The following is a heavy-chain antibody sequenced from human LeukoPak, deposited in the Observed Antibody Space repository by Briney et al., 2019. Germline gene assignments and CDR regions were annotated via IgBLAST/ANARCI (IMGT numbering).Heavy chain of an antibody. CDR2: INHSGST. CDR1: GGSISSYY. CDR3: ARVYSYGSGYFDY. D-gene: IGHD3-10*01. Sequence: PSETLSLTCTVSGGSISSYYWSWIRQPPGKGLEWIGEINHSGSTNYNPSLKSRVTISVDTSKNQFSLKLSSVTAADTAVYYCARVYSYGSGYFDYWGQGTLVTVSS. J-gene: IGHJ4*02. V-gene: IGHV4-34*01.